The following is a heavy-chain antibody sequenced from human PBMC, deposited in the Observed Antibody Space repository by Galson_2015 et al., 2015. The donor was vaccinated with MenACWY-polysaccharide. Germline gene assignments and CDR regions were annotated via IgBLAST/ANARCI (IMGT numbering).Heavy chain of an antibody. CDR2: ISYDGSNK. CDR1: GFTFSSYG. D-gene: IGHD3-10*01. V-gene: IGHV3-30*18. J-gene: IGHJ6*02. Sequence: SLRLSCAASGFTFSSYGMHWVRQAPGKGLEWVAVISYDGSNKYYADSVKGRFTISRDNSKNTLYLQMNSLRAEDTAVYYCAKEMVLVREMKYYYYYYGMDVWGQGTTVTVSS. CDR3: AKEMVLVREMKYYYYYYGMDV.